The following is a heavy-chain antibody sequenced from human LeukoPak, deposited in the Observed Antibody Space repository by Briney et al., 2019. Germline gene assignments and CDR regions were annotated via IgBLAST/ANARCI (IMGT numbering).Heavy chain of an antibody. CDR2: GDYSGGT. CDR3: ARHDRYFVPENWFDP. Sequence: SETLSLTCTVSGGSISSSSYYWGWIRQPPGKGLEWIASGDYSGGTYYNPSLESRVAISADMSKNQFSLKLTSVTGADTAVYYCARHDRYFVPENWFDPWGQGTLVTVSS. CDR1: GGSISSSSYY. J-gene: IGHJ5*02. D-gene: IGHD3-16*02. V-gene: IGHV4-39*07.